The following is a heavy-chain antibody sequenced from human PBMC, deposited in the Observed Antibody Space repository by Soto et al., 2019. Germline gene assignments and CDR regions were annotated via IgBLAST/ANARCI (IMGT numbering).Heavy chain of an antibody. CDR2: INHSGST. CDR1: GESFSGYY. Sequence: PSETLSLTCAVFGESFSGYYWSWIRQPPGKGLEWIGEINHSGSTNYNPSLKSRVTMSVDTSENQFSLKLSSVTAADTAVYYCAGNIVATISSFDYWGQGTLVTVSS. V-gene: IGHV4-34*01. J-gene: IGHJ4*02. CDR3: AGNIVATISSFDY. D-gene: IGHD5-12*01.